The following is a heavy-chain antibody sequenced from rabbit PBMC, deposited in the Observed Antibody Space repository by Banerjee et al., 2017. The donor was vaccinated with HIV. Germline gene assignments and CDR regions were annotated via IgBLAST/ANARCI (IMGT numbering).Heavy chain of an antibody. D-gene: IGHD8-1*01. J-gene: IGHJ4*01. V-gene: IGHV1S47*01. CDR1: GIDFSSYG. CDR3: AREVAGTSGGLHL. Sequence: ELVESGGGLVQPGESLKLSCKASGIDFSSYGISWVRQAPGKGPEWIAYIYPGFGIRNYANSVKGRFTISSDNAQNTVFLQMTSLTAADTATYFCAREVAGTSGGLHLWGPGTLVTVS. CDR2: IYPGFGIR.